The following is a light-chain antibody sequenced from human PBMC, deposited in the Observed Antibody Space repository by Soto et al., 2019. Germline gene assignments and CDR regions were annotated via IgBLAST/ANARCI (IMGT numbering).Light chain of an antibody. CDR3: ETWDTSLTACL. J-gene: IGLJ3*02. V-gene: IGLV1-51*01. Sequence: QSVLTQPPSVSAAPGQKVTISCSGGSFNIGNNYVSWYQQLPGTAPKLLIYDNNQRPSGIPDRFSGSKSGTSATLDITGLQTGDEADYYCETWDTSLTACLFGGGTKLNVL. CDR1: SFNIGNNY. CDR2: DNN.